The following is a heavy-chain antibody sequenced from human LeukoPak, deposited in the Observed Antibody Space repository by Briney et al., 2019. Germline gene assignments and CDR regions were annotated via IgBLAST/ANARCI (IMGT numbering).Heavy chain of an antibody. CDR2: IYYSGST. J-gene: IGHJ4*02. D-gene: IGHD1-26*01. Sequence: SETLSLTCTVSGGSISSYYWSWLRQPPGKGLEWIGYIYYSGSTNYNPSLKSRVTISVDTSKNQFSLKLSSVTAADTAVYYCARDRELLDFDYWGQGTLVTVSS. CDR3: ARDRELLDFDY. CDR1: GGSISSYY. V-gene: IGHV4-59*01.